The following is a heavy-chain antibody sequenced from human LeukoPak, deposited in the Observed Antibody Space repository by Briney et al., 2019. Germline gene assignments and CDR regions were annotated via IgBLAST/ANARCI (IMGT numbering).Heavy chain of an antibody. CDR1: GGSISSSSYY. V-gene: IGHV4-39*01. Sequence: PSETLSLTCTVSGGSISSSSYYWGWIRQPPGKGLEWIGSIYYSGSTYYNPSLKSRVTISVDTSKNQFSLKLSSVTAADTAVYYCARQRDNYYYYYMDVWGKGTTVTVSS. D-gene: IGHD2-15*01. CDR2: IYYSGST. J-gene: IGHJ6*03. CDR3: ARQRDNYYYYYMDV.